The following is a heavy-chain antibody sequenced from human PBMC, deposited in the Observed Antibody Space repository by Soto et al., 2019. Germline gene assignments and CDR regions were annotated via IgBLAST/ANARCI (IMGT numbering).Heavy chain of an antibody. Sequence: PSQTLSLTCVISGDSVSSNTAAWNRIRSSPSRGLEWLGRTYGSNWRHDYAVSVKSRITVNPDTSKNHFSLQLNSVTPDDTAVYYCARGVAGSGFDLWGQGTLVTVSS. CDR1: GDSVSSNTAA. J-gene: IGHJ4*02. V-gene: IGHV6-1*01. CDR3: ARGVAGSGFDL. D-gene: IGHD6-19*01. CDR2: TYGSNWRH.